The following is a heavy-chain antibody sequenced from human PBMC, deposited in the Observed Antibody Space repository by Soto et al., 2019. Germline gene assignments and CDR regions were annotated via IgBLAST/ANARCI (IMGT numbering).Heavy chain of an antibody. CDR1: GASMHNYC. Sequence: QVQLQESGPGLVTPSETLSLTCSVSGASMHNYCWAWIRQSPGKGLEWIGYIFSSGSSNFNPSLRSRGLITTDTSKHKSSLGGNAATPANRAVYYCAGWGGEGCPWYFDLWGRGTLVTVSS. CDR2: IFSSGSS. CDR3: AGWGGEGCPWYFDL. V-gene: IGHV4-4*09. J-gene: IGHJ2*01. D-gene: IGHD3-16*01.